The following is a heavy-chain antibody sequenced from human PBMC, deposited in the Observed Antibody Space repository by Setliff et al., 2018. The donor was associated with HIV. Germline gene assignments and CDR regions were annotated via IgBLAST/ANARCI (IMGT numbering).Heavy chain of an antibody. D-gene: IGHD3-22*01. V-gene: IGHV4-38-2*02. CDR2: IYHSGST. J-gene: IGHJ4*02. CDR1: GGSISSGHY. Sequence: SETLSLTCTVSGGSISSGHYWGWIRQPPGKGLEWIGSIYHSGSTNYNSSLKSRVTISVDQSKNLFSLKLSSVTAADTAMYYCARIATYYDTSGYLIPYYFDYWGQGTLVTVSS. CDR3: ARIATYYDTSGYLIPYYFDY.